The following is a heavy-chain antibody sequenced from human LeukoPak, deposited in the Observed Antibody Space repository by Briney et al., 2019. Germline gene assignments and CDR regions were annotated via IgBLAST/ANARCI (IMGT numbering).Heavy chain of an antibody. D-gene: IGHD5-18*01. J-gene: IGHJ6*03. CDR1: GGSISSYY. Sequence: SETLSLTCTVSGGSISSYYWSWIRQPPGKGLEWIGYVYYSGSTNYNPSLKSRVTISVDPSNNQFSLKLNSVTAADTAVYYCASRRLSYGRYYYYYMDVWGKGTTVTVSS. CDR3: ASRRLSYGRYYYYYMDV. CDR2: VYYSGST. V-gene: IGHV4-59*08.